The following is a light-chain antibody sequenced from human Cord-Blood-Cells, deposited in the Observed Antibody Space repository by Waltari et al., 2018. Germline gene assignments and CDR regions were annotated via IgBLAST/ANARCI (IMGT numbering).Light chain of an antibody. J-gene: IGLJ3*02. CDR1: NIGSKR. Sequence: SYVLTQPPSVSVATGKTARITCGGNNIGSKRVHWYQQKPGQAPVLVIYYDSDRPSGIPERFSGSNSGNTATLTISRVEAGDEADYYCQVWDSSSDHWVFGGGTKLTVL. CDR3: QVWDSSSDHWV. V-gene: IGLV3-21*04. CDR2: YDS.